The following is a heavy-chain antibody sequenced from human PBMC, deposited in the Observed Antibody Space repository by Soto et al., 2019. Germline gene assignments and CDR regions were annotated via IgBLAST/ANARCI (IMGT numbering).Heavy chain of an antibody. D-gene: IGHD2-15*01. J-gene: IGHJ4*02. CDR2: ISGSGNT. V-gene: IGHV3-23*01. Sequence: EVQLLQSGGGLVQPGGSLRLSCEGSGFIFSSYGMTWVRQAPGKGLEWVSSISGSGNTFYADSVKGRFSISRDNSENTGSLHMSSLRAEDTAVYDCAPSSCSGGSCLFQQWQLWGQGTLVTVS. CDR1: GFIFSSYG. CDR3: APSSCSGGSCLFQQWQL.